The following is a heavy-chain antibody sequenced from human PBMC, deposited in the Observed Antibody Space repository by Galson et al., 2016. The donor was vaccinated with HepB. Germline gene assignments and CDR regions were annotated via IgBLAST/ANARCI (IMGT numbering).Heavy chain of an antibody. D-gene: IGHD3-10*01. CDR2: ISGKGDST. J-gene: IGHJ6*04. Sequence: SQRLSCAAPGFTFSNFAMTWVRQAPGKGLEWISGISGKGDSTYYADSVKGRFTVSRDNSKNTLHLHMNSLRVDDTAVYYCANLGSGSFRWYFYGMEVWGKGTTVTVPS. CDR3: ANLGSGSFRWYFYGMEV. CDR1: GFTFSNFA. V-gene: IGHV3-23*01.